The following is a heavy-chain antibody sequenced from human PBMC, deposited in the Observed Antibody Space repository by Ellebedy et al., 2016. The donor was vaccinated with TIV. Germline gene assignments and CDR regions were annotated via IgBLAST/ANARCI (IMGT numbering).Heavy chain of an antibody. CDR3: AKDGAVRGVHDAFDI. J-gene: IGHJ3*02. D-gene: IGHD3-10*01. V-gene: IGHV3-23*01. Sequence: GESLKISXAASGFTFCGYGMSWVRQAPGKGLEWVSGISGSGGSTYYADSVKGRFTISRDNSKNTLYLQMNSLRAEDTAVYYCAKDGAVRGVHDAFDIWGQGTMVTVSS. CDR2: ISGSGGST. CDR1: GFTFCGYG.